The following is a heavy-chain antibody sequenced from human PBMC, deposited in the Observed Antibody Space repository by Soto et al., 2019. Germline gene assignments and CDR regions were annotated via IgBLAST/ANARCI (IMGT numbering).Heavy chain of an antibody. CDR1: GGSISSSNW. CDR2: IYHSGST. J-gene: IGHJ4*02. Sequence: QVQLQQSGPGLVNPSGTLSLTCAVSGGSISSSNWWSWVRQPPGKGLEWIGEIYHSGSTNYKPSLKRRVTISVDKSKNQFSLKLSSVTAADTAVYYCASNKPPGVDFDYWGQGTLVTVSS. CDR3: ASNKPPGVDFDY. D-gene: IGHD2-8*01. V-gene: IGHV4-4*02.